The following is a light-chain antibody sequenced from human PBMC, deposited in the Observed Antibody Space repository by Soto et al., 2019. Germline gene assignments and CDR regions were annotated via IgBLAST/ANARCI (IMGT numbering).Light chain of an antibody. J-gene: IGLJ3*02. V-gene: IGLV2-8*01. Sequence: QSVLTQPASVSGSPGQSITISCTGTSSDVGGYYVSWYQQHPGKAPKLMIYEVSKRPSGVPDRFSGSKSGNTASLTVSGLQAEDEADYYCNSYAGSNNWVFGGGTKLTVL. CDR1: SSDVGGYY. CDR2: EVS. CDR3: NSYAGSNNWV.